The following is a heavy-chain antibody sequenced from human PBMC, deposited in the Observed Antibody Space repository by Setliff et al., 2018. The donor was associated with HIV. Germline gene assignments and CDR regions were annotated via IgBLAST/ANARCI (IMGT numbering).Heavy chain of an antibody. D-gene: IGHD6-19*01. Sequence: GGSLRLSCAASGFTFSKNSMNWVRQAPGKGLEWVASISGSGTYTHYADSVRGRFTISRDNSKNTLYLQMNSLRAEDTAVYYCARDSGGWYPTGDYYYYYMDVWGKGTTVTVSS. CDR2: ISGSGTYT. CDR1: GFTFSKNS. V-gene: IGHV3-21*01. J-gene: IGHJ6*03. CDR3: ARDSGGWYPTGDYYYYYMDV.